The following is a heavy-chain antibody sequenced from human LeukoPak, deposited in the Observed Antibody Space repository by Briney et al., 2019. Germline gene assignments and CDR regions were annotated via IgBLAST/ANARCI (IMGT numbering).Heavy chain of an antibody. Sequence: ASVKVSCKASGNIFTTSYMHWVRQAPGQGPEWLGVIDPSGGSTRYGQKFQGRVTMTRDTSTSTVYMEVSSLRSEDTAGYYCARAPKDILTGHYPHFDDWGQGTLVTVSS. CDR3: ARAPKDILTGHYPHFDD. D-gene: IGHD3-9*01. CDR1: GNIFTTSY. J-gene: IGHJ4*02. CDR2: IDPSGGST. V-gene: IGHV1-46*03.